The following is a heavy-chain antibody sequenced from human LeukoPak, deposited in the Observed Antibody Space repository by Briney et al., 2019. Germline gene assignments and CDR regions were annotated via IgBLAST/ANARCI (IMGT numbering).Heavy chain of an antibody. CDR3: AKLVQEDWFDP. J-gene: IGHJ5*02. CDR2: IYYSGST. CDR1: GGSISSYY. Sequence: SETLSLTCTVSGGSISSYYWSWILQPPGKGLEWIGYIYYSGSTNYNPSLKSRVTISVDTSKNQFSLKLSSVTAADTAVYYCAKLVQEDWFDPWGQGTLVTVSS. V-gene: IGHV4-59*08. D-gene: IGHD6-6*01.